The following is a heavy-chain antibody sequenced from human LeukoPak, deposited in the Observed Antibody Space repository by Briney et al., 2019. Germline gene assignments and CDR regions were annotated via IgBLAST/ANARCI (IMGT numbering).Heavy chain of an antibody. CDR2: IRYDGSNK. V-gene: IGHV3-30*02. CDR1: GFTFRNYG. J-gene: IGHJ3*02. Sequence: GGSLRLSCVASGFTFRNYGMHWVRQAPGKGLEWVAFIRYDGSNKYYADSVKGRFTISRDNSKNTLYLQMNSLRAEDTAVYYCAKWGYYYDSSGYNAFDIWGQGTMVTVSS. D-gene: IGHD3-22*01. CDR3: AKWGYYYDSSGYNAFDI.